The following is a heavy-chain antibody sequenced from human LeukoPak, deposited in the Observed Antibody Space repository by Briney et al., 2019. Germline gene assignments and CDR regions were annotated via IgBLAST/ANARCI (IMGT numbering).Heavy chain of an antibody. Sequence: GGSLRLSCAASGFTVSSNYMSWVRQAPGKGLEWVSVIYSGGSTYYADSMKGRFTISRDNSKNTLYLQMNSLRAEDTAVYYCARASAVGYYLFDYWGQGTLVTVSS. J-gene: IGHJ4*02. CDR1: GFTVSSNY. D-gene: IGHD3-22*01. V-gene: IGHV3-53*01. CDR2: IYSGGST. CDR3: ARASAVGYYLFDY.